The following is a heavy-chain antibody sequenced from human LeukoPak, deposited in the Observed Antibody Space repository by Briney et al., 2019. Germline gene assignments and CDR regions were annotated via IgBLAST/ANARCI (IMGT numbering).Heavy chain of an antibody. CDR3: AQKGGTDY. V-gene: IGHV3-48*02. D-gene: IGHD2-15*01. CDR1: GFTFSNYA. Sequence: GGSLRLSCAASGFTFSNYAMNWVRQAPGKGLEWVSYISSTGSPIYYADSVKGRFTISRDNAKNSLYLQMNSLRDDDTAVYYCAQKGGTDYWGQGTLVTVSS. CDR2: ISSTGSPI. J-gene: IGHJ4*02.